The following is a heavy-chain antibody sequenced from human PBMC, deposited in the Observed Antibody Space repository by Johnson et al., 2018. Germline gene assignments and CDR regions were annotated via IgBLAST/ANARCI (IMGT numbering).Heavy chain of an antibody. V-gene: IGHV3-30*18. J-gene: IGHJ6*02. D-gene: IGHD6-19*01. CDR2: ISYDGRSK. CDR1: GFTFNDYG. Sequence: QVQLVESGGGVVQPGRSLRLSCAASGFTFNDYGMHWVRQAPGKGLEWVAVISYDGRSKYYADSVKGRVTISRDNSKNTLYLQMNSLRIEDTAAYYCAKGARSFETRGWYYGYGVDVWGQGTTVIVSS. CDR3: AKGARSFETRGWYYGYGVDV.